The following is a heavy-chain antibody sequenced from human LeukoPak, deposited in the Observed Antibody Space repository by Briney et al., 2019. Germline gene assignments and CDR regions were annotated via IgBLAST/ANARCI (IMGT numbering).Heavy chain of an antibody. CDR3: ARVAPTVTTRMQLRGAFDI. V-gene: IGHV3-33*01. Sequence: PEGSLRLSCATSGFTFSSYGMHWVRQAPGKGLQWVAVIWYDGSNTYYADSVKGRFTFSRDSSKNTVYLQMDRLRADDTAVYYCARVAPTVTTRMQLRGAFDIWGQGTMVTVSS. D-gene: IGHD4-17*01. CDR1: GFTFSSYG. J-gene: IGHJ3*02. CDR2: IWYDGSNT.